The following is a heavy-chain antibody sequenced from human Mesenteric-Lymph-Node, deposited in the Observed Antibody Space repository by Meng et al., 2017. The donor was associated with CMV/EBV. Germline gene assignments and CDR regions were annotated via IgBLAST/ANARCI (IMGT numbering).Heavy chain of an antibody. CDR3: ARREEYYYDASGASYFDF. CDR1: GGPFSGYY. J-gene: IGHJ4*02. Sequence: GSLRLSCAVYGGPFSGYYWTWIRQPPGKGLEWIGEINHSGRIKYNPSLKSRVTISIDTSENQFSLKLSSVTAADAAVYYCARREEYYYDASGASYFDFWGQGTLVTVSS. D-gene: IGHD3-22*01. V-gene: IGHV4-34*01. CDR2: INHSGRI.